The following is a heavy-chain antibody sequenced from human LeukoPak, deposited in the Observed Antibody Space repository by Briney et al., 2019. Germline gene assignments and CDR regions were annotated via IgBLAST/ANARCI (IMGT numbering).Heavy chain of an antibody. CDR3: ARERYFEWLLARDTAMDV. CDR1: GFTVTDYS. CDR2: IMPKNAVT. D-gene: IGHD3-3*01. J-gene: IGHJ6*02. V-gene: IGHV1-2*02. Sequence: GASVKVSCKASGFTVTDYSIHWVRQAPGQGPEWMGWIMPKNAVTNSAQKFQGRVTMTMDTSIDTAYMELSRLRSDDSAIYFCARERYFEWLLARDTAMDVWGQGTTVTVSS.